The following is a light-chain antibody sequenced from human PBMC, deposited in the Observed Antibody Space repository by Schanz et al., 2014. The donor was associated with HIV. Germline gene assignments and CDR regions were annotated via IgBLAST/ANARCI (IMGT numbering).Light chain of an antibody. CDR1: QGISNY. J-gene: IGKJ2*01. CDR2: SAS. Sequence: DIQMTQSPSSLSASVGDRVTITCRASQGISNYVAWYQQKPGKVPKLLIQSASVLQSGVPSRFSGSGSGTDFTLTISSLQPDDLATYYCQQYNGLSPFTFGQGTKLEIK. CDR3: QQYNGLSPFT. V-gene: IGKV1-27*01.